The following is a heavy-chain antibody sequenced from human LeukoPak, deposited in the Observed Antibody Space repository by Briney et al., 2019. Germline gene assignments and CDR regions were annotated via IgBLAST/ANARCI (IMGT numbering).Heavy chain of an antibody. CDR2: INPNSGGT. Sequence: ASVKVSCKASGYTFTGYYMHWVRQAPGQGLEWMGWINPNSGGTNYAQKFQGRVTMTRDTSISTAYVELSRLRSDDTAVYYCARTVPHPSGYYYYYGMDVWGQGTTVTVSS. CDR1: GYTFTGYY. CDR3: ARTVPHPSGYYYYYGMDV. D-gene: IGHD1-1*01. J-gene: IGHJ6*02. V-gene: IGHV1-2*02.